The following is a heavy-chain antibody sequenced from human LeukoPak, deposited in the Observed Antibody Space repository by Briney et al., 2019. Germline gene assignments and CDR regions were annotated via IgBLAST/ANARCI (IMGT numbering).Heavy chain of an antibody. V-gene: IGHV4-59*01. D-gene: IGHD3-10*01. J-gene: IGHJ6*03. CDR1: GGSITSNY. CDR3: AREVRPLRDYYYYMDV. CDR2: IFYTGIT. Sequence: PSETLSLTCTVSGGSITSNYWSWIRQPPGKGLEWIGDIFYTGITNYNPSLKSRVTISVDTSKDQFSLKVTSVTIADTAMYYCAREVRPLRDYYYYMDVWGKGTTVTVSS.